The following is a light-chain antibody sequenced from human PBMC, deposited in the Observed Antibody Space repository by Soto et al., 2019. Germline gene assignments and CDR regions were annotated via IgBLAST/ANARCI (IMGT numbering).Light chain of an antibody. CDR2: LAS. J-gene: IGKJ5*01. Sequence: DIQMTQSPSSLSASVGDRVTITCRASRIIDTYVESYQQKPGKAPDLLIYLASTLQVGVPSRFSGSGSGTDFTLTISGLQPEDFATYYCKHSYNTPITFGQGTRLDIK. V-gene: IGKV1-39*01. CDR1: RIIDTY. CDR3: KHSYNTPIT.